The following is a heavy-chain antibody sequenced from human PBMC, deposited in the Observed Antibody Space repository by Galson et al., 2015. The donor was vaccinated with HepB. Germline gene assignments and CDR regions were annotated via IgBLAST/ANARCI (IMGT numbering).Heavy chain of an antibody. J-gene: IGHJ4*02. V-gene: IGHV4-59*08. D-gene: IGHD3-22*01. CDR1: GGSISSYY. CDR2: IYYSGST. Sequence: SETLSLTCTVSGGSISSYYWSWIRQPPGKGLEWIGYIYYSGSTNYNPSLKSRVTISVDTSKNQFSLKLSSVTAADTAVYYCARLYYDSSGYALWAQDYWGQGTLVTVSS. CDR3: ARLYYDSSGYALWAQDY.